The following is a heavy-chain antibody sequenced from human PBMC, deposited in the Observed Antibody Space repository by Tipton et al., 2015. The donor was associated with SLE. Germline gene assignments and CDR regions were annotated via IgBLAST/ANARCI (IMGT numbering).Heavy chain of an antibody. Sequence: LSLTCTVSGGSISSGGYYWNWVRQAPGKGLEWISYISNRDDTIYYADSVRGRFTISRDNAQNSLYLQMNSLRAEDTAVYYCAREFKGSDWAHFDYWGQGTLVTVSS. CDR2: ISNRDDTI. D-gene: IGHD6-19*01. CDR1: GGSISSGGYY. J-gene: IGHJ4*02. CDR3: AREFKGSDWAHFDY. V-gene: IGHV3-48*03.